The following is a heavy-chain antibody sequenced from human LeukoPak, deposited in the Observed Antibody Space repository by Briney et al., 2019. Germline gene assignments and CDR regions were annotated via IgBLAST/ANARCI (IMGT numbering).Heavy chain of an antibody. CDR3: ARDRRGYYDSGSYYPLI. CDR2: INPNSGGT. V-gene: IGHV1-2*02. D-gene: IGHD3-10*01. J-gene: IGHJ4*02. CDR1: GYRFTGYY. Sequence: ASVKVSCKASGYRFTGYYIHWARQAPGQGLEWMGWINPNSGGTNYAQKFQGRVTMTRDTSVSTAYMEVSRLRSDDTAVYFCARDRRGYYDSGSYYPLIWGQGTLVTVSS.